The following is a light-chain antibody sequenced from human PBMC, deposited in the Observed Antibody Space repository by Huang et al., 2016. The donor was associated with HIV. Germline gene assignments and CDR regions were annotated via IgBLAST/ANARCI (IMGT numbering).Light chain of an antibody. CDR3: QGSLSIPHT. CDR2: SAS. Sequence: DIQMTQSPSSLSASVGDRVTITCRASENIRRYLNWYQHKPGKPPKLLIHSASTLQSGVPSRFIGSGSGTDFTLTITSLQPEDFATYYCQGSLSIPHTFGQGTNLEIK. CDR1: ENIRRY. J-gene: IGKJ2*01. V-gene: IGKV1-39*01.